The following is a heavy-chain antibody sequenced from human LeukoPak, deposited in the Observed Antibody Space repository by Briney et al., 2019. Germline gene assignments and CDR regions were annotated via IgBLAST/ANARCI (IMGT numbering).Heavy chain of an antibody. CDR1: GFTFDDYA. CDR3: AKDIQAAGSADYYYGMDV. J-gene: IGHJ6*02. D-gene: IGHD6-13*01. V-gene: IGHV3-9*01. Sequence: GRSLRLSCAASGFTFDDYAMHWVRQAPGKGLEWVSGISWNSSSIGYADSVKGRFTISRDNAKNSLYLQMNSLRAEDTALYYCAKDIQAAGSADYYYGMDVWGQGTTVTVSS. CDR2: ISWNSSSI.